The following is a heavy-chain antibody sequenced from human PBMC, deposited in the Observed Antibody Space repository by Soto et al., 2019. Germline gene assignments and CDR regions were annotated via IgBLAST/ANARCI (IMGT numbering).Heavy chain of an antibody. CDR2: ISYDGSNK. J-gene: IGHJ3*02. CDR1: GFTFSSYG. V-gene: IGHV3-30*18. D-gene: IGHD2-15*01. Sequence: QVQLVESGGGVVQPGRSLRLSCAASGFTFSSYGRHWVLQAPGKGLEWVAVISYDGSNKYYAYSVKGRFTISRDNAKNPLYLPMNSLRAEDTAVYYCAKDLDVVVVDATGDSFDIGGQGKMVTFSS. CDR3: AKDLDVVVVDATGDSFDI.